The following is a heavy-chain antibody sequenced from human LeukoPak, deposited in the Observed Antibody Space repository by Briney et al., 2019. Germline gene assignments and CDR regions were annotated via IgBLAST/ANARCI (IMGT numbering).Heavy chain of an antibody. J-gene: IGHJ4*02. CDR3: ARRSGYGDYFDY. Sequence: PGGSLRLSCAASGFTFSSYTMNWVRQAPGKGLEWVSSITSSSTYIYYADSVKGRFTISRHNTKESLYLQMNSLGAEDTAVYYCARRSGYGDYFDYWGQGTLVTVSS. V-gene: IGHV3-21*01. CDR2: ITSSSTYI. D-gene: IGHD5-12*01. CDR1: GFTFSSYT.